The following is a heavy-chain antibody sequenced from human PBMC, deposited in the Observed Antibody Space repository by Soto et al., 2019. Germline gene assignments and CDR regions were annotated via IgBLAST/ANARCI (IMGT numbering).Heavy chain of an antibody. Sequence: LGEALKISWKGSGYSFTSYWISWVRQMPGKGLELMGRIDRSDSYTNYSPSFQGHVTISADKSIRTAYLQWSSLNASDTAMYYCARHTIRVLLYRSSWSNSWGWFDXWGQGTLVTVSX. CDR2: IDRSDSYT. J-gene: IGHJ5*02. CDR3: ARHTIRVLLYRSSWSNSWGWFDX. CDR1: GYSFTSYW. D-gene: IGHD6-13*01. V-gene: IGHV5-10-1*01.